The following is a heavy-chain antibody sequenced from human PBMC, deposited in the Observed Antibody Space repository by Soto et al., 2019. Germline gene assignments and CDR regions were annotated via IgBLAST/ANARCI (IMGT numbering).Heavy chain of an antibody. CDR3: VRGGGGGLFDP. Sequence: PGGSLRLSCAGSGFTFGDSYMSWIRRAPGKGLEWLSYISPGSRYPAYADSVEGRFTISRDNAKRSLYLQMMSLTAEDTAIYYCVRGGGGGLFDPWGQGTMVTVSS. CDR2: ISPGSRYP. V-gene: IGHV3-11*06. J-gene: IGHJ5*02. CDR1: GFTFGDSY. D-gene: IGHD2-15*01.